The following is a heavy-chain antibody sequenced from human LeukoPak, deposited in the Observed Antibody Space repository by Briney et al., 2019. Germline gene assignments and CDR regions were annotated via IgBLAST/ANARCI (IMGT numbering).Heavy chain of an antibody. CDR2: IYPGDSDT. Sequence: GESLRISCKGSGYSFTSYWIGWVRQMPGKGLEWMGIIYPGDSDTKYSPSFQGQVTISADKSISTAYLQWSSLKAPDTAMYYCARQGDSSWLNKFDYWGQGTLVTVSS. J-gene: IGHJ4*02. CDR1: GYSFTSYW. CDR3: ARQGDSSWLNKFDY. D-gene: IGHD6-13*01. V-gene: IGHV5-51*01.